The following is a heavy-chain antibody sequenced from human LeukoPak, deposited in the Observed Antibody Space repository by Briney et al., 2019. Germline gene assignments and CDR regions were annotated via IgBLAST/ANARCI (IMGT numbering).Heavy chain of an antibody. J-gene: IGHJ3*02. CDR3: ARESLSAFDI. Sequence: ASVKVSCKASGYTFTNYYIHWVRQAPGQGLEWMGIINPTSGSTAYTQKFQGRVTMTRDTSTSTVYMELSSLRSEDTAVYYCARESLSAFDIWGQGTMVTVSS. CDR2: INPTSGST. CDR1: GYTFTNYY. V-gene: IGHV1-46*01. D-gene: IGHD2-8*01.